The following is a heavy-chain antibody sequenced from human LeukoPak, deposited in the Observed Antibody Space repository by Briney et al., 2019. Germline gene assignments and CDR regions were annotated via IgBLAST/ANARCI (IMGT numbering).Heavy chain of an antibody. CDR1: GFTFSNYA. CDR3: AKDSQPAAGPTEFDP. J-gene: IGHJ5*02. Sequence: PGGSLRLSCVASGFTFSNYAMSWVRQAPGKGLEWVSVISGSGDTTYSADSVKGRFTISRDNSKNTLYYQLDSLTAEDTAVYYCAKDSQPAAGPTEFDPWGQGTLVTVSS. D-gene: IGHD6-13*01. V-gene: IGHV3-23*01. CDR2: ISGSGDTT.